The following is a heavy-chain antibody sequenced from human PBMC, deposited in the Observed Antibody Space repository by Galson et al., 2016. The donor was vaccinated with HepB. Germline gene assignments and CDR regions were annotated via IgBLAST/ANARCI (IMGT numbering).Heavy chain of an antibody. CDR1: GFTISTYW. J-gene: IGHJ4*02. CDR2: INSDGTST. D-gene: IGHD6-13*01. CDR3: AGGQGGYGSSWHDY. Sequence: SLRLSCAASGFTISTYWMHWVRKAPGKGLVWVSRINSDGTSTSYADSVKGRFTISRDNAKNRLYLQMNSLRAEDTAVYYCAGGQGGYGSSWHDYWGQGTLVTVSS. V-gene: IGHV3-74*01.